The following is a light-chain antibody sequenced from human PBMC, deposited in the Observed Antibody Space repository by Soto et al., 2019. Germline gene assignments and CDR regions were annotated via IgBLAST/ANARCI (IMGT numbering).Light chain of an antibody. CDR3: CSYAGSYIFYV. V-gene: IGLV2-11*01. Sequence: QSALTQPRSVSGSSGQSVTISCTGTSSDVGGYNYVSWYQQHPGKAPKLMIYDVSKRPSGVPDRFSGSKSGNTASLTISGLQAEDEADYYCCSYAGSYIFYVFGTGTKLTVL. J-gene: IGLJ1*01. CDR2: DVS. CDR1: SSDVGGYNY.